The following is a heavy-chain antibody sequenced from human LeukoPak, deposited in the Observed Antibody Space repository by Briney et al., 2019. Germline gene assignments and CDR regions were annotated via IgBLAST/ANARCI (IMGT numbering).Heavy chain of an antibody. CDR3: ARGSGSYFLLPFYWFDP. V-gene: IGHV7-4-1*02. J-gene: IGHJ5*02. Sequence: ASVKVSCTASEYTLTAYYIHLVRQAPGQGLEWMGWINTNTGNPTYAQGFTGRFVFSLDTSVSTAYLQISSLKAEDTAVYYCARGSGSYFLLPFYWFDPWGQGTLVTVSS. CDR2: INTNTGNP. CDR1: EYTLTAYY. D-gene: IGHD1-26*01.